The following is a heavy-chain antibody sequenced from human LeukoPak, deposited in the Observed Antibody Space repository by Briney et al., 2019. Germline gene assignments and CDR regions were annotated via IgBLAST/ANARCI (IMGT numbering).Heavy chain of an antibody. CDR2: ISGSGDST. CDR3: ARDLINYYDSSGYSPGY. D-gene: IGHD3-22*01. Sequence: GGTLRLSCAASGFTFRSYGMTWVRQAPGKGLEWVSAISGSGDSTYYADSVKGRFTISRDNSRNTLYLQMNSLRAGDTAVYYCARDLINYYDSSGYSPGYWGQGTLVTVSS. J-gene: IGHJ4*02. V-gene: IGHV3-23*01. CDR1: GFTFRSYG.